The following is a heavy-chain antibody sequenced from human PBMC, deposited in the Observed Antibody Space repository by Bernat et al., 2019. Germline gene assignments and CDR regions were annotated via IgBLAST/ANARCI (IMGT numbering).Heavy chain of an antibody. CDR1: GFTFINYA. CDR3: AKPNMAVATPGYYYYYMDV. D-gene: IGHD6-19*01. J-gene: IGHJ6*03. V-gene: IGHV3-23*04. Sequence: EVQLVESGGGLVQPGGSLRLSCAASGFTFINYAMTWVRQAPGKGLEWVSAISGSGGSTDYADSVKGRFTISRDNSKTTLYLQMNSLRAEDTAVYYCAKPNMAVATPGYYYYYMDVWGKGTTVTVSS. CDR2: ISGSGGST.